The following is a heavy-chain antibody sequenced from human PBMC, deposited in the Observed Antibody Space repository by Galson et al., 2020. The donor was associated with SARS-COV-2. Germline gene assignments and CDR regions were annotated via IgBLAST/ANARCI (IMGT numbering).Heavy chain of an antibody. CDR2: IKQDGSEK. CDR3: AREYGITGTTYRYYYGMDV. Sequence: GGSLRLSCAASGFTFSSYWMSWVRQAPGKGLEWVANIKQDGSEKYYVDSVKGRFTISRDNAKNSLYLQMNSLRAEDAAVYYCAREYGITGTTYRYYYGMDVWGQWTTVTVSS. CDR1: GFTFSSYW. V-gene: IGHV3-7*03. D-gene: IGHD1-7*01. J-gene: IGHJ6*02.